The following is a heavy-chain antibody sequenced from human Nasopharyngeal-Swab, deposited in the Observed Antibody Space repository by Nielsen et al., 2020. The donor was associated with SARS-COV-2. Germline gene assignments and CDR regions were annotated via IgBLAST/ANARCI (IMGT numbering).Heavy chain of an antibody. CDR2: ILPVFGTP. V-gene: IGHV1-69*13. J-gene: IGHJ5*02. CDR1: GGTFRNSG. Sequence: SVKVSCKSSGGTFRNSGFSWVRQAPGQGLEWMGGILPVFGTPLYAQKFRGRVTISADESTTTTYMELSSLRSQDTAVYYCAKVRTNYGMGLNGALDPWGQGTLVTVSS. CDR3: AKVRTNYGMGLNGALDP. D-gene: IGHD4-17*01.